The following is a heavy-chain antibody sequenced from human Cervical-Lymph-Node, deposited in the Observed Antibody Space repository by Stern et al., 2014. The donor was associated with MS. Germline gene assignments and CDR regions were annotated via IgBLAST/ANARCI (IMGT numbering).Heavy chain of an antibody. J-gene: IGHJ4*02. V-gene: IGHV1-69*06. CDR2: IIPIFGTA. D-gene: IGHD3-22*01. CDR3: ARGEYYYDSSGYFPFDY. Sequence: VQLVESGAEVKKPGSSVKVSCKASGGTFSSYAISWVRQAPGQGLEWMGGIIPIFGTANYAQKFQGRVTITADKSTSTAYMELKDTAVYYCARGEYYYDSSGYFPFDYWGQGTLVTVSS. CDR1: GGTFSSYA.